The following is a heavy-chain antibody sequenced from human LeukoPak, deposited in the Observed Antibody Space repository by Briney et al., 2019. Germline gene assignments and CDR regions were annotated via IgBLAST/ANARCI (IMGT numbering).Heavy chain of an antibody. CDR3: ARLNYYGSGSYYGSDALDI. CDR1: GYTFTGYY. V-gene: IGHV1-2*02. J-gene: IGHJ3*02. CDR2: INPNSGGT. D-gene: IGHD3-10*01. Sequence: GASVKVSCKASGYTFTGYYMHWVRQAPGQGLEWMGWINPNSGGTNYAQKFQGRVTMTRDTSISTAYLQWSSLKASDTAMYYCARLNYYGSGSYYGSDALDIWGQGTIVTVSS.